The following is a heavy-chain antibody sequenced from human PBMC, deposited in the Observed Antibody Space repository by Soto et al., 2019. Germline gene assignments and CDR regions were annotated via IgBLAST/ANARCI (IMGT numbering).Heavy chain of an antibody. CDR2: ISGSDGTT. Sequence: WVSLRLSCAASGFTFSSYAMSWVRQAPGKGLEWVSGISGSDGTTYYAASVKGRFTISRDNAKNSLYLQMNSLRAEDTAVYYCARENYYDSSGRLDYWGQGTLVTVSS. V-gene: IGHV3-23*01. CDR3: ARENYYDSSGRLDY. J-gene: IGHJ4*02. D-gene: IGHD3-22*01. CDR1: GFTFSSYA.